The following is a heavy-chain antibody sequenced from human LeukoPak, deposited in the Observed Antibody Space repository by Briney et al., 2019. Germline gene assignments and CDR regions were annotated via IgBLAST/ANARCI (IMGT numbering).Heavy chain of an antibody. CDR1: GYSISSGYY. CDR3: ARLWFGEL. J-gene: IGHJ4*02. D-gene: IGHD3-10*01. V-gene: IGHV4-38-2*02. CDR2: IYHSGST. Sequence: PSETLSLTCTVSGYSISSGYYWGWIRQPPGRGLEWIGSIYHSGSTYYNPSLKSRVTISVDTSKNQFSLKLSSVTAADTAVYYCARLWFGELWGQGTLVTVSS.